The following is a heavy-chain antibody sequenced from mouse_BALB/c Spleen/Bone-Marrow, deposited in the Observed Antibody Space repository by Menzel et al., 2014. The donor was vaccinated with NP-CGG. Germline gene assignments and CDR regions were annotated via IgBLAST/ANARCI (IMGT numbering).Heavy chain of an antibody. CDR2: ISGGGSYT. CDR3: ARHAYYDQTEVSFVY. J-gene: IGHJ3*01. CDR1: GFTFSSYG. Sequence: EVMLVESGGNLVKSGGSLKLSCAASGFTFSSYGMSWVRQTPEKRLEWVATISGGGSYTFYPDSVKGRFTISRDNAKNNLYLQLSSLRSEDTALYYCARHAYYDQTEVSFVYWGQGTQVTVSA. D-gene: IGHD2-4*01. V-gene: IGHV5-9-2*01.